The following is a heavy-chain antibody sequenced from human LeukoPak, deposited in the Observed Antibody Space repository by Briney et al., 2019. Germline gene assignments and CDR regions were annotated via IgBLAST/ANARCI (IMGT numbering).Heavy chain of an antibody. CDR3: ARGGLRPTYYFDY. V-gene: IGHV1-69*05. D-gene: IGHD5-12*01. CDR1: GGTFSSYA. J-gene: IGHJ4*02. Sequence: GASVKVSCKASGGTFSSYAISWVRQAPGQRLEWMGRIIPIFGTANYAQKFQGRVTITTDESTSTAYMELSSLRSEDTAVYYCARGGLRPTYYFDYWGQGTLVTVSS. CDR2: IIPIFGTA.